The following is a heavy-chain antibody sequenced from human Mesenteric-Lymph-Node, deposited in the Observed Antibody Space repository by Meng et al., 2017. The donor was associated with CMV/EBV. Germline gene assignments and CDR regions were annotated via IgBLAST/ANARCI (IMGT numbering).Heavy chain of an antibody. CDR3: ARGALGSFDL. Sequence: LPCTGPGGSVSRDSYHWTWIRQHPGKGLECLGYIYHNGYTNYNPSLKSRVTISVDTSRNQFSLKLTSMTAADTAVYYCARGALGSFDLWGRGTLVTVSS. CDR2: IYHNGYT. CDR1: GGSVSRDSYH. V-gene: IGHV4-61*01. D-gene: IGHD3-16*01. J-gene: IGHJ2*01.